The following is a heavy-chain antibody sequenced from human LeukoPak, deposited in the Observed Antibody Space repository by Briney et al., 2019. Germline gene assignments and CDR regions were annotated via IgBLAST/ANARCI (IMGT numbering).Heavy chain of an antibody. Sequence: SETLFLTCTVSGVSFSSSPYYWGWIRQPPGKGLEWIGSVYDGGSTYYNPSLKSRVTISLDTSKNQFSLKLTSVTAADTAVYYCAKTGSTIAARPPDYWGQGTLVTVSP. J-gene: IGHJ4*02. V-gene: IGHV4-39*07. CDR3: AKTGSTIAARPPDY. CDR2: VYDGGST. D-gene: IGHD6-6*01. CDR1: GVSFSSSPYY.